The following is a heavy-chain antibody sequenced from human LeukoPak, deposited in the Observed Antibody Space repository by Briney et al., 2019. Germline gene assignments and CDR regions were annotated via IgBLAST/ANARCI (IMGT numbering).Heavy chain of an antibody. D-gene: IGHD2/OR15-2a*01. CDR3: ATRTFFAMGPMYFDF. V-gene: IGHV1-24*01. CDR2: IDPEDGET. CDR1: GDTLSELS. Sequence: GASVKVSCKVSGDTLSELSMHWVRQAPGKGLEWMGGIDPEDGETVYAQKFQGRVTMNEDTSTDTAYMELSSLRSEDTATYYCATRTFFAMGPMYFDFWGQGTLVTVSS. J-gene: IGHJ4*02.